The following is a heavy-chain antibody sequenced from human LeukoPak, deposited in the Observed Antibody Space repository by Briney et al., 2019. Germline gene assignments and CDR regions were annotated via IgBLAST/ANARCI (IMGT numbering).Heavy chain of an antibody. V-gene: IGHV3-21*01. CDR1: GFTFSSYS. J-gene: IGHJ4*02. CDR3: ARDGLDILTGYRDY. D-gene: IGHD3-9*01. CDR2: ISSSSSYI. Sequence: PGGSLRLSCAASGFTFSSYSMNWVRQAPGKGLEWVSSISSSSSYIYYADSVEGRFTIFRDNAKNSLYLQMNSLRAEDTAVYYCARDGLDILTGYRDYWGQGTLVTVSS.